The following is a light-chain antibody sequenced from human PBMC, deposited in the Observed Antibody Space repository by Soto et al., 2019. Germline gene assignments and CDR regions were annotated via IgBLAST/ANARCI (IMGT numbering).Light chain of an antibody. CDR1: QSVSSN. Sequence: EIVMTQSPATLSVSPGERATLSCRASQSVSSNLAWYQQKPGQAPGLLIYGASTRATGIPARFSGSGSGTEFTLPISRLQSEDFAVYYCQQYNNCPPTFGQGTKVEIK. V-gene: IGKV3-15*01. J-gene: IGKJ1*01. CDR2: GAS. CDR3: QQYNNCPPT.